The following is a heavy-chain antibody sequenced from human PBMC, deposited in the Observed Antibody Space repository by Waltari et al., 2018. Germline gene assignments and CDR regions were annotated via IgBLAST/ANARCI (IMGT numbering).Heavy chain of an antibody. CDR2: IIPIFCTA. CDR1: GGTFSSYA. CDR3: ARRYDSGKHDAFDI. Sequence: QVQLVQSGAEVKKPGSSVKVSCKASGGTFSSYAISWVRQAPGQGLEWMGGIIPIFCTANYAQKFQGGVTSTSDESTSTAYMELSSLRSEDTAVYYCARRYDSGKHDAFDIWGQGTMVTVSS. D-gene: IGHD3-22*01. V-gene: IGHV1-69*01. J-gene: IGHJ3*02.